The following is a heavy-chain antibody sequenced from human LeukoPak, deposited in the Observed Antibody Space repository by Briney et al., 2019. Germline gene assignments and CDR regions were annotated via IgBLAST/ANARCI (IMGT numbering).Heavy chain of an antibody. J-gene: IGHJ4*02. Sequence: SETLSLTCTVSSGSTNCYHCGWLRQPAGWGLERLGRIYTTGKTDYNPSLKSRLTMSVDTSTRQFCLKLASVAAADTAIYYCARHGYTASDYFLDYWSQGTLVTVSS. CDR1: SGSTNCYH. CDR3: ARHGYTASDYFLDY. D-gene: IGHD1-26*01. CDR2: IYTTGKT. V-gene: IGHV4-4*07.